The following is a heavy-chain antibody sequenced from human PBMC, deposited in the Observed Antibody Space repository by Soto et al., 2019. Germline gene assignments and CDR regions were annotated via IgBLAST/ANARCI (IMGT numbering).Heavy chain of an antibody. J-gene: IGHJ6*02. D-gene: IGHD6-19*01. Sequence: GGSLRLSCAASGFTVSNAWMNWVRQATGKGLEWVGRIKSKIDGGTTDYAAPVKGRFTLSRDDSKNTLYLQMNSLKTEDTAVYYCTTAYSSGWGYYYYYGMDVWGQGTTVTVSS. CDR3: TTAYSSGWGYYYYYGMDV. CDR1: GFTVSNAW. V-gene: IGHV3-15*07. CDR2: IKSKIDGGTT.